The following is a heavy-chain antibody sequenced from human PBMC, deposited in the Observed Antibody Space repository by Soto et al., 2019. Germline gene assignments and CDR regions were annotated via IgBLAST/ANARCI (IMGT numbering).Heavy chain of an antibody. V-gene: IGHV1-8*01. CDR2: MNPNSGNT. Sequence: ASVKVSCKASGYTFTSYDINWVRQATGQGLEWMGWMNPNSGNTGYAQKFQGRVTMTRNTSISTAYMELSSLRSEDTAVYYCARGGYSYGYNLNAFDIWGQGTMVTVSS. D-gene: IGHD5-18*01. J-gene: IGHJ3*02. CDR1: GYTFTSYD. CDR3: ARGGYSYGYNLNAFDI.